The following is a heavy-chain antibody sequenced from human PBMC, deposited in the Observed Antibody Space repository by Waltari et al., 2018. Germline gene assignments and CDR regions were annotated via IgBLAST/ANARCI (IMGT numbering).Heavy chain of an antibody. J-gene: IGHJ4*02. Sequence: EVQLVQSGAELKKPGKSLRISCKGSGYSFTSYWIGWGRQMSVKGRELMGFIYPGASDTRYSPAFHGQVTIAADKSISTAYLQWSSLKASDTAMYYCARRACSGWFDYWGQGTLVTVSS. D-gene: IGHD6-19*01. CDR1: GYSFTSYW. CDR3: ARRACSGWFDY. CDR2: IYPGASDT. V-gene: IGHV5-51*01.